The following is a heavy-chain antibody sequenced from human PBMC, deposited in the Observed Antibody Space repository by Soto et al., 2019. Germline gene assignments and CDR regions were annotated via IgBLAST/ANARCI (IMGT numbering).Heavy chain of an antibody. CDR1: GGSIISSNW. CDR3: ARDTGGYDRRFDS. J-gene: IGHJ4*02. CDR2: ISYSGST. D-gene: IGHD5-12*01. Sequence: PSETLSLTCAVSGGSIISSNWWSWVRQPPGKGLEWIGEISYSGSTNYNPSLKSRITVSVDKSKNQFSLKLSSVTAADTAVYYCARDTGGYDRRFDSWGQGTLVTVSS. V-gene: IGHV4-4*02.